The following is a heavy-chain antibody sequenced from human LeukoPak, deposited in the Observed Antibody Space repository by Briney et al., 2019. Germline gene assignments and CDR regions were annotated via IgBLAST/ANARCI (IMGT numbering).Heavy chain of an antibody. V-gene: IGHV1-46*01. CDR2: INPSGGST. J-gene: IGHJ6*04. Sequence: ASVKVSCKASGYTFTSYYMHWVRQAPGQGLEWMGVINPSGGSTSYAQKFQGRVTMTRDTSTSTVYMELSSLRSEDTAVYYCARDTVGYCSSTSCPYCMDVWGKGTTVTVSS. CDR1: GYTFTSYY. CDR3: ARDTVGYCSSTSCPYCMDV. D-gene: IGHD2-2*01.